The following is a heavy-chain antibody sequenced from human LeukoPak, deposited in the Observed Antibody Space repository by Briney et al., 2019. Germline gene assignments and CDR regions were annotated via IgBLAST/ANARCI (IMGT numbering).Heavy chain of an antibody. CDR2: ISHDGSNK. V-gene: IGHV3-30*04. Sequence: GGSLRLPCAASGFTFSSYAMHWVRQAPGKGLEWVAAISHDGSNKYSADSVKGRFTISRDNSKNTLYLQMNSLKGDDTAVYYCAKDSAFYYIDVWGKGTTVIISS. J-gene: IGHJ6*03. CDR3: AKDSAFYYIDV. D-gene: IGHD3-10*01. CDR1: GFTFSSYA.